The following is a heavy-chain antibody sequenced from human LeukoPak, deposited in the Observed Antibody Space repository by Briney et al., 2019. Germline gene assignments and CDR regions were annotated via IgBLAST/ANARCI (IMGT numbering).Heavy chain of an antibody. CDR3: ARDGYSYGSNWFDP. D-gene: IGHD5-18*01. CDR2: ISSSSSTI. V-gene: IGHV3-48*01. J-gene: IGHJ5*02. CDR1: GFTFSSYS. Sequence: GGSLRLSCAASGFTFSSYSMNWVRQAPGKGLEWVSYISSSSSTIYYADSVKGRFTISRDNAKNSLYLQMNSLRAEDMAVYYCARDGYSYGSNWFDPWGQGTLVTVSS.